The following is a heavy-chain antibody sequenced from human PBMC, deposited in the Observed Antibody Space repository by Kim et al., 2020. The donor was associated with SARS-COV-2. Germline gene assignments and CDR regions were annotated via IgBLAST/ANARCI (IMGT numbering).Heavy chain of an antibody. CDR2: INPDDSDT. Sequence: GESLKISCKASGYSFTNYWIGWVRQMPGKGLEWVGIINPDDSDTRYSQAFQGQVAISVDASISTAYLEWSSLKASDTAIYYCARSRGVRDGFNLAWGQGTLVTLSS. J-gene: IGHJ5*02. D-gene: IGHD2-2*01. V-gene: IGHV5-51*01. CDR3: ARSRGVRDGFNLA. CDR1: GYSFTNYW.